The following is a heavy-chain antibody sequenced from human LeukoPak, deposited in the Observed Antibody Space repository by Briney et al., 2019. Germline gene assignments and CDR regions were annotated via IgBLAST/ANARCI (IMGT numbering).Heavy chain of an antibody. Sequence: ASVKVSCKASGYTFTGYYMHWVRQAPGQGLEWMGWINPNSGGTNYAQKFQGRVTMTRDKSISTAYLQWSSLKASDTAMYYCARMFVDTAMVTNWGQGTLVTVSS. CDR3: ARMFVDTAMVTN. J-gene: IGHJ4*02. D-gene: IGHD5-18*01. V-gene: IGHV1-2*02. CDR2: INPNSGGT. CDR1: GYTFTGYY.